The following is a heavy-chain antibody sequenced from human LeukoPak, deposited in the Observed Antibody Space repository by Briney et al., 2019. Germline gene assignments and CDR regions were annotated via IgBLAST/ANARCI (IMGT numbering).Heavy chain of an antibody. CDR1: GYTFTSYG. V-gene: IGHV1-18*01. Sequence: ASVKVSCKASGYTFTSYGISWVRQAPGQGLEWMGWISAYNGNTNYVQKLQGRVTMTTDTSTSTAYMELRSLRSDDTAVYYCAKVRRKYGVDYWGQGTLVTVSS. J-gene: IGHJ4*02. CDR2: ISAYNGNT. D-gene: IGHD4-17*01. CDR3: AKVRRKYGVDY.